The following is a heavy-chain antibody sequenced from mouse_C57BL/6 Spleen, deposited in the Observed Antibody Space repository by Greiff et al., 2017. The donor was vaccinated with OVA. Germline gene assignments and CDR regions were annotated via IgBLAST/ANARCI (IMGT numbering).Heavy chain of an antibody. V-gene: IGHV2-5*01. CDR1: GFSLTSYG. J-gene: IGHJ1*03. D-gene: IGHD2-3*01. Sequence: VQLLESGPGLVQPSQSLSITCTVSGFSLTSYGVHWVRQSPGKGLEWLGVIWRGGGTDYNAAFMSRLSITTDNSKSQVFFKMNSLQADDTDIYYSAKKDDGYYWYFDVWGTGTTVTVSS. CDR3: AKKDDGYYWYFDV. CDR2: IWRGGGT.